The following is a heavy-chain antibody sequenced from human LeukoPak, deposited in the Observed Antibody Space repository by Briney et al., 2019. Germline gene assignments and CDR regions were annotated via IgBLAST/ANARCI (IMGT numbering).Heavy chain of an antibody. J-gene: IGHJ3*02. V-gene: IGHV1-8*03. CDR3: ARGAYYDFWSGYGAFDI. CDR2: MNPNSGNT. D-gene: IGHD3-3*01. CDR1: GYTFTSYD. Sequence: ASVKVSCKASGYTFTSYDINWVRQATGQGLEWMGWMNPNSGNTGYAQKFQGRVTITRNTSISTAYMELSSLRSEDTAVYYCARGAYYDFWSGYGAFDIWGQGTMVAVSS.